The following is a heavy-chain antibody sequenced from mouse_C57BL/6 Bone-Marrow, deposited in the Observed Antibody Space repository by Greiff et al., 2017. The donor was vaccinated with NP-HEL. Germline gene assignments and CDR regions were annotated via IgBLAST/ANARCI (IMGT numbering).Heavy chain of an antibody. CDR3: ARDGNYKNFDV. Sequence: AQGLEWIGEIDPSDSYTNYNQKFKGKSTLTVDKSSSTAYMQLSSLTSEDSAVYYCARDGNYKNFDVWGTGTPVTVSA. V-gene: IGHV1-69*01. D-gene: IGHD2-1*01. CDR2: IDPSDSYT. J-gene: IGHJ1*03.